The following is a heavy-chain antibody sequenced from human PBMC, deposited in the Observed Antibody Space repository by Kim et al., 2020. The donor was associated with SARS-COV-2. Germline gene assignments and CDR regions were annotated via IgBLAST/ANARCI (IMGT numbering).Heavy chain of an antibody. J-gene: IGHJ6*03. D-gene: IGHD5-12*01. V-gene: IGHV4-59*01. CDR3: ARVDGYNYYYYYYMDV. Sequence: LRSRVTISVDTAKNQFSMKLSSVTAADTAVYYCARVDGYNYYYYYYMDVWGKGTTVTVSS.